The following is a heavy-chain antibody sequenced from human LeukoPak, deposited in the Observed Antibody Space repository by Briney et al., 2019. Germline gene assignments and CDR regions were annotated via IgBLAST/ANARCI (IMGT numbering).Heavy chain of an antibody. Sequence: SETLSLTCTVSGGSISRSTYNWGWIRQPPGKGLEGIGNVFYTGSTYLNPSLKRRVTISVDTSKNQFSLKLTSMTAADTAVYYCARDLTLTGSIGYWGQGTLVTVSS. J-gene: IGHJ4*02. D-gene: IGHD3-9*01. CDR1: GGSISRSTYN. CDR3: ARDLTLTGSIGY. V-gene: IGHV4-39*07. CDR2: VFYTGST.